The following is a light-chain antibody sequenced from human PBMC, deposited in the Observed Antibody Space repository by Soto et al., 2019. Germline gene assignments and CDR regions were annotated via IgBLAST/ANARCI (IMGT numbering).Light chain of an antibody. CDR3: QEYSAYSRA. V-gene: IGKV1-5*03. CDR2: TAS. CDR1: QSLNKW. J-gene: IGKJ1*01. Sequence: DILLTQSPSTVSASVGDRVTITCRASQSLNKWLAWYQQTPGQAPKLLIYTASTLKSGVPSRFTGGGSGTEFTLTISSLQPADFATYYCQEYSAYSRAFGQGTRVEVK.